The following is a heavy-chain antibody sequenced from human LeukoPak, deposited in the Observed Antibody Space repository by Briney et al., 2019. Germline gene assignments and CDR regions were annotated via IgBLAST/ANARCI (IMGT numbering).Heavy chain of an antibody. CDR3: AKRVLYSSAHAYFDY. V-gene: IGHV3-23*01. D-gene: IGHD5-18*01. CDR1: GFTFSSYA. CDR2: ISDSGGDT. Sequence: PGGSLRLSCAASGFTFSSYAMSWVRQAPGKGLEWVSSISDSGGDTYYTDSVKGRFTISRDNSRNTLYLQMNSLRAEDAAIYYCAKRVLYSSAHAYFDYWGQGTLVTVSS. J-gene: IGHJ4*02.